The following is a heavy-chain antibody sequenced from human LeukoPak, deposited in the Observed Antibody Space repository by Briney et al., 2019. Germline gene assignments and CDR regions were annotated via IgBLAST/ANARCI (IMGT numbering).Heavy chain of an antibody. CDR3: ARDASPIRYYDSSTTTFDY. V-gene: IGHV1-46*03. Sequence: ASVKVSCKASGYTFTSYYMHWVRQAPGQGLEWMGIINPSGGSTSYAQKFQGRVTMTRDTSTSTVCMELSSLRSEDTAVYCCARDASPIRYYDSSTTTFDYWGQGTLVTVSS. CDR2: INPSGGST. D-gene: IGHD3-22*01. J-gene: IGHJ4*02. CDR1: GYTFTSYY.